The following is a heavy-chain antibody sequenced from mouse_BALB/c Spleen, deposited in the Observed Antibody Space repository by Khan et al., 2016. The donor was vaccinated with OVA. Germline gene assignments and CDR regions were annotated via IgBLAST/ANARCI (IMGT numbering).Heavy chain of an antibody. CDR3: ARSGYFAWFGY. J-gene: IGHJ3*01. CDR1: GFNIKDSY. CDR2: IDPENGKT. V-gene: IGHV14-1*02. Sequence: VQLKQSGADLVRPGALVKLSCKASGFNIKDSYMHWVKQRPEQGLEWIGWIDPENGKTIYDPKFQDKASITADTSSNTAYMQLIILTSEDTAVYYCARSGYFAWFGYWGQGTLVTVSA.